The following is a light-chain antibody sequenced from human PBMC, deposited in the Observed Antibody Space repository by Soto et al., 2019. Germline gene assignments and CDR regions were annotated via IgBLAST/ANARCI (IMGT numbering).Light chain of an antibody. CDR3: KQYGSLGT. V-gene: IGKV3-20*01. Sequence: IVLTQCSGTLRLSPGERASLSRRASQSVSNNYLAWYQQKPGQAPRLLIYGASNRATGIPDRFSGSGSGTDITLTISRREPADPAVYYCKQYGSLGTLGQGTKVDIK. J-gene: IGKJ1*01. CDR2: GAS. CDR1: QSVSNNY.